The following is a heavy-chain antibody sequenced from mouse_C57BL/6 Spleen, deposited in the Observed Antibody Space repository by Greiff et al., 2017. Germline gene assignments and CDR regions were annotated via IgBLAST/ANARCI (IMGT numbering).Heavy chain of an antibody. Sequence: QVQLQQSGAELVRPGASVTLSCKASGYTFTDYEMHWVKQTPVHGLEWIGAIDPETGGTAYNQKFKGKAILTADKSSSTAYMELRSLTSEDSAVYYCPMTTVVARGGYFDVWGTGTTVTVSS. CDR1: GYTFTDYE. V-gene: IGHV1-15*01. CDR2: IDPETGGT. D-gene: IGHD1-1*01. CDR3: PMTTVVARGGYFDV. J-gene: IGHJ1*03.